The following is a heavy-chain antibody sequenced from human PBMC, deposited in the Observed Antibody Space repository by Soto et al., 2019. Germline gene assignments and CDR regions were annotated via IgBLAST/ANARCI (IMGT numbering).Heavy chain of an antibody. CDR1: GFTFSSYA. J-gene: IGHJ4*02. Sequence: PGGSLRLSCAASGFTFSSYAMSWVRQAPGKGLEWVSAISGSGGSTYYADSVKGRFTISRDNSKNTLYLQMNSLRAEDTAVYYCAKDLHRWDQTKGKFAYWGQGTLVTVSS. CDR3: AKDLHRWDQTKGKFAY. CDR2: ISGSGGST. V-gene: IGHV3-23*01. D-gene: IGHD1-26*01.